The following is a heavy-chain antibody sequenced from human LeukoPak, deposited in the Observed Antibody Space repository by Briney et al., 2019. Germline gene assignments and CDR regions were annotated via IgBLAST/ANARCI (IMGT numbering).Heavy chain of an antibody. D-gene: IGHD1-14*01. CDR2: IYYSGST. Sequence: SETLSLTCAVYGGSFSGYYWSWIRQPPGKGLEWIGYIYYSGSTNYNPSLKSRVTISVDTSKNQFSLKLSSVTAADTAVYYCARLGTHNDYWGQGTLVTVSS. CDR3: ARLGTHNDY. CDR1: GGSFSGYY. V-gene: IGHV4-59*01. J-gene: IGHJ4*02.